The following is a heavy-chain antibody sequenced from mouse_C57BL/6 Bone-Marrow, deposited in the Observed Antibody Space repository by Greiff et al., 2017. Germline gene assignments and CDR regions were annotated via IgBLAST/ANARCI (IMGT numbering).Heavy chain of an antibody. J-gene: IGHJ2*01. CDR1: GYTFTSYW. CDR2: IDPSDSYT. V-gene: IGHV1-69*01. Sequence: QVQLQQSGAELVMPGASVKLSCKASGYTFTSYWMHWVKQRPGQGLEWIGEIDPSDSYTNYNQKFKGKSTLTVDKSSSTAYMQLSSLTSEDSAVYYCSRAVLVRSFGYCGGGTALTVSS. D-gene: IGHD1-1*01. CDR3: SRAVLVRSFGY.